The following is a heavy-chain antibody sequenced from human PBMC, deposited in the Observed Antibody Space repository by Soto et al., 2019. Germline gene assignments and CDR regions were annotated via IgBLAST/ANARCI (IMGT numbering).Heavy chain of an antibody. CDR1: GFTFSSYD. J-gene: IGHJ6*02. CDR2: ISTSSSTI. D-gene: IGHD2-21*02. Sequence: EVQLVESGGGLVQPGGSLRLSCAASGFTFSSYDMNWVRQAPGKGLEWVSYISTSSSTIYYADSVKGRFTISRDNAKNSLYRQMNSLRDEDTAVYYCARAPGGGNSASYYYGMDVWGQGTTVTVSS. CDR3: ARAPGGGNSASYYYGMDV. V-gene: IGHV3-48*02.